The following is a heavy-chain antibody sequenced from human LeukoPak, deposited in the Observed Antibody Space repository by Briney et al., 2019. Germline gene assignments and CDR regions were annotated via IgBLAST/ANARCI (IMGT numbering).Heavy chain of an antibody. CDR1: GDSISTSNSY. D-gene: IGHD1-26*01. CDR2: IYHSGST. Sequence: PSETLSLTCTVSGDSISTSNSYWGWIRQPPGKGLEWIGSIYHSGSTYYNPSLKSRVTISVDTSKNQFSLKLSSVTAADTAVYYCARAIEVGAMTPFDYWGQGTLVTVSS. J-gene: IGHJ4*02. V-gene: IGHV4-39*07. CDR3: ARAIEVGAMTPFDY.